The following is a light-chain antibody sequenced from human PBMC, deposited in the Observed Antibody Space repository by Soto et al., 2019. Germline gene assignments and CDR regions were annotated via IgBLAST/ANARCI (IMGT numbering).Light chain of an antibody. CDR2: GAY. CDR3: QQYVISVT. V-gene: IGKV3-20*01. Sequence: EIVLTQSPGFLSLSPGERATLSCRASQSVDSSFFAWYQQKPGQARRLLIYGAYKRATGIPDRFSGSGSGTDFTLTISRLEPEDFAVYYCQQYVISVTFGQGTKVEIK. CDR1: QSVDSSF. J-gene: IGKJ1*01.